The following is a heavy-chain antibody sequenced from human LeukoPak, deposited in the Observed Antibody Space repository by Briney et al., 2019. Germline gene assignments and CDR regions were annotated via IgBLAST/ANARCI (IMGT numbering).Heavy chain of an antibody. J-gene: IGHJ4*02. V-gene: IGHV4-34*01. CDR1: GGSFSGYY. D-gene: IGHD3-3*01. CDR2: INHSGST. Sequence: PSETLSLTCAVYGGSFSGYYWSWIRQPPGKGLEWIGEINHSGSTNYNPSLKSRVTISVDTSKNQFSLKLSSVTAADTAVYYCAREATIFGVVIIDYWGQGTLVTVSS. CDR3: AREATIFGVVIIDY.